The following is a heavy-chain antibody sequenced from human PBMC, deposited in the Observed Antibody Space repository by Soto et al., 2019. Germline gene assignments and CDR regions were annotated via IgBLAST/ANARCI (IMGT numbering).Heavy chain of an antibody. Sequence: SETLSLTCAVYGGSVNGYYWNWIRQPPGKGLEWIGYIYYSGSTYYNPSLKSRVTISVDTSKNQFSLKLSSVTAADTAVYYCARGRSAYYYDSSGYYSDYWGQGTLVTVSS. CDR1: GGSVNGYY. CDR2: IYYSGST. J-gene: IGHJ4*02. D-gene: IGHD3-22*01. V-gene: IGHV4-59*08. CDR3: ARGRSAYYYDSSGYYSDY.